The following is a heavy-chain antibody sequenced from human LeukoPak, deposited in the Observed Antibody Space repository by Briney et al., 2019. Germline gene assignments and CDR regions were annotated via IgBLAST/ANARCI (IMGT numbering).Heavy chain of an antibody. CDR3: ARGGFYCSSTSCQNWFDP. J-gene: IGHJ5*02. CDR2: IWYDGSNK. CDR1: GFTFSSYG. Sequence: PGGSLRLSCAASGFTFSSYGMHWVRQAPGKGLEWVAVIWYDGSNKYYADSVKGRFTISRGNSKNTLYLQMISLRAEDTAVYYCARGGFYCSSTSCQNWFDPWGQGTLVTVSS. V-gene: IGHV3-33*01. D-gene: IGHD2-2*01.